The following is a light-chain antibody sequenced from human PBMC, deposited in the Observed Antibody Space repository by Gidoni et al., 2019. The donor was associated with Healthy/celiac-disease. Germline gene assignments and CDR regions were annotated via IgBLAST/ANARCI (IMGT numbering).Light chain of an antibody. V-gene: IGKV3-20*01. CDR2: GAS. J-gene: IGKJ1*01. Sequence: EIVLTQSPGTLSLSPGERATLSCRASQSVSSTYLAWYQQKPGQAPRLLIYGASNRATGIPDRFSGSGSGTDFTLTISRLEPEDFAVYHCQQYGSSLRTFXQXTKVEIK. CDR1: QSVSSTY. CDR3: QQYGSSLRT.